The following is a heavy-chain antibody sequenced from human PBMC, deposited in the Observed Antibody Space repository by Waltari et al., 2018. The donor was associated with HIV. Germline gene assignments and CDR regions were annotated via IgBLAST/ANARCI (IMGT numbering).Heavy chain of an antibody. CDR3: ARETSGPTWRLFDS. V-gene: IGHV4-4*07. D-gene: IGHD1-26*01. J-gene: IGHJ4*02. CDR1: GGSINNYY. Sequence: QVQLQESGPGLVTPSETLYLTCIVSGGSINNYYWNWIRQPAGKGLEWLGRINASGGTNYNPSLKSRVTMSVDTSKNQFSLKLTSVTAADTAVYFCARETSGPTWRLFDSWGQGTLVTVSS. CDR2: INASGGT.